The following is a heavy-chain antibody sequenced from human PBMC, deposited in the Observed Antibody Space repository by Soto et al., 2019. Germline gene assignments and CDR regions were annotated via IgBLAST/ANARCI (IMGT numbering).Heavy chain of an antibody. CDR1: GYTFTGYA. D-gene: IGHD2-8*01. V-gene: IGHV1-3*01. Sequence: ASVKVSCKASGYTFTGYAMHWVRQAPGQRLEWMGWINAGNGNTRYSQKFQGRVTITRDTSASTAYMEVSSLRSEDTAFYYCARGIRTSGVYYFVDRGQGTLVTLSS. CDR2: INAGNGNT. J-gene: IGHJ4*02. CDR3: ARGIRTSGVYYFVD.